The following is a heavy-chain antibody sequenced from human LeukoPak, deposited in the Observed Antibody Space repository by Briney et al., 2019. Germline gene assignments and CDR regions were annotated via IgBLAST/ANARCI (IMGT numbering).Heavy chain of an antibody. V-gene: IGHV4-34*01. D-gene: IGHD3-10*01. Sequence: PSETLSLTCAVYGGSFSGYYWSWIRQPPGKGLEWSGEINHSGSTNYNPSLKSRVTISVDTSKNQFSLKLSSVTAADTAVYYCARRGEGYGSTVDYWGQGTLVTVSS. CDR3: ARRGEGYGSTVDY. CDR1: GGSFSGYY. J-gene: IGHJ4*02. CDR2: INHSGST.